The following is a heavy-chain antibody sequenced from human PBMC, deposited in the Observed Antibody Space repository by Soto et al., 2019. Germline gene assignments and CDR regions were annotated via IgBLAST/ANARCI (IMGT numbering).Heavy chain of an antibody. CDR3: AKDTQRDLLRLAESEGAFDY. CDR1: GFTFSSYG. CDR2: ISNDGSNT. J-gene: IGHJ4*02. Sequence: QAQLVESGGGVVQPGRSLRLSCAASGFTFSSYGIHWVRQAPGRGLEWVAFISNDGSNTYYADSVKGRFTISREDSKNTLLLHMNSLRAEDTAVYYCAKDTQRDLLRLAESEGAFDYWGQGALVTVSS. V-gene: IGHV3-30*18. D-gene: IGHD3-10*01.